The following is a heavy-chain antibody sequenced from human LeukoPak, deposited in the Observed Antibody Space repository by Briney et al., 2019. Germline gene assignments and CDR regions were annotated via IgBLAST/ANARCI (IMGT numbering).Heavy chain of an antibody. Sequence: GESLKISFKGSGYSFTSYWIGWVRPMPGKGLEWMGIIYPGDSDTRYSPSFQGQVTISADKSISTAYLQWSSLKASDTAMYYCARPGAATVTRDAFDIWGQGTMVTVSS. V-gene: IGHV5-51*01. CDR3: ARPGAATVTRDAFDI. J-gene: IGHJ3*02. D-gene: IGHD4-17*01. CDR2: IYPGDSDT. CDR1: GYSFTSYW.